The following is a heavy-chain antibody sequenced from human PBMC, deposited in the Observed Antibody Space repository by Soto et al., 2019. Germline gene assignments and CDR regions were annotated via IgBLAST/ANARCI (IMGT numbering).Heavy chain of an antibody. CDR2: IIPILGIA. D-gene: IGHD1-1*01. J-gene: IGHJ3*02. V-gene: IGHV1-69*02. CDR3: ARVPGDVQFDI. Sequence: SVKVSCKASGGTFSSYTISWVRQAPGQGLEWMGRIIPILGIANYAQKFQGRVTITADKSTSTAYMELSSLRSEDTAVYYCARVPGDVQFDIWGQGTMVTVSS. CDR1: GGTFSSYT.